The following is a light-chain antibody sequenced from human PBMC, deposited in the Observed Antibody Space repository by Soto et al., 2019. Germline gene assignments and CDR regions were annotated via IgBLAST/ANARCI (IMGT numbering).Light chain of an antibody. CDR1: QSTSSW. CDR3: QQYKSRRT. J-gene: IGKJ1*01. Sequence: DIQVTQSPSTLSASVGDRVTITCRASQSTSSWLAWYQQKPGKAPKLLIYKASSLESGVPSRFSGCGSGTEFTLTITSLHPDDFATYYCQQYKSRRTFGQGTKVDIK. CDR2: KAS. V-gene: IGKV1-5*03.